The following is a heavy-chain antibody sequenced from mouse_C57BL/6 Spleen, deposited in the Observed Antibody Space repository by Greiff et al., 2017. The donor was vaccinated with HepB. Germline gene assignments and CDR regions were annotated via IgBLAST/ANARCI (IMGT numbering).Heavy chain of an antibody. CDR1: GYTFTSYW. V-gene: IGHV1-69*01. D-gene: IGHD2-2*01. CDR3: ARGLHYYAMDY. Sequence: VKLQQPGAELVMPGASVKLSCKASGYTFTSYWMHWVKQRPGQGLEWIGEIDPSDSYTNYNQKFKGKSTLTVDKSSSTAYMQLSSLTSEDSAVYYCARGLHYYAMDYWGQGTSVTVSS. J-gene: IGHJ4*01. CDR2: IDPSDSYT.